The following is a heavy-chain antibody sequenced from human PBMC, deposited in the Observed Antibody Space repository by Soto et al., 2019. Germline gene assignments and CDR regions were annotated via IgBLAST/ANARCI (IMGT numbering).Heavy chain of an antibody. CDR1: W. V-gene: IGHV4-4*02. CDR2: IFHDGNT. J-gene: IGHJ5*02. CDR3: ARHEGWTGPDQ. Sequence: WWRWVRQPPGKGLEWIAEIFHDGNTNYSPSLKSRVTISVDKSQNQFSLNVYSVTAADTAVYYCARHEGWTGPDQWGQGTLVTVSS. D-gene: IGHD2-8*02.